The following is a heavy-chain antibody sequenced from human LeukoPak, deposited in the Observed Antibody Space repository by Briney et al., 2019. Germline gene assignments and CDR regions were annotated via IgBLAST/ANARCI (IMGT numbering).Heavy chain of an antibody. CDR3: ARVATEAGFDY. V-gene: IGHV1-69*06. J-gene: IGHJ4*02. Sequence: GASVKVSCKASGGTFSSYAISWVRQAPGQGLEWMGGIIPIFGTANYAQKFQGRVTITADKSTSTAYMELSSLRSEDTAVYYCARVATEAGFDYWGQGTLVTVSS. D-gene: IGHD6-19*01. CDR1: GGTFSSYA. CDR2: IIPIFGTA.